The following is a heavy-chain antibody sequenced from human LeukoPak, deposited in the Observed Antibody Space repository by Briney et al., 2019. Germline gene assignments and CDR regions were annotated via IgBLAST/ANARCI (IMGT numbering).Heavy chain of an antibody. J-gene: IGHJ4*02. Sequence: ASLKVSCKASGYTFTDYYLHWVRQPPGQGVEWMAWINPNSGGTNYAQKCQGRVTMTRDTSISTAYLELSSLRSDDTAVYYCARGAVVITTGPLGYWGQGTLVTVSS. V-gene: IGHV1-2*02. D-gene: IGHD3-22*01. CDR2: INPNSGGT. CDR1: GYTFTDYY. CDR3: ARGAVVITTGPLGY.